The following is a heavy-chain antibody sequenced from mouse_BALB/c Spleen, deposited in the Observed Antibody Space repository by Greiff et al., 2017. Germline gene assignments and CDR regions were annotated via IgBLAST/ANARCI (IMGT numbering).Heavy chain of an antibody. Sequence: EVQGVESGGGLVQPGGSLKLSCAASGFTFSSYTMSWVRQTPEKRLEWVAYISNGGGSTYYPDTVKGRFTISRDNAKNTLYLQMSSLKSEDTAMYYCARRGYGNYIDYWGQGTTLTVSS. CDR1: GFTFSSYT. CDR2: ISNGGGST. J-gene: IGHJ2*01. V-gene: IGHV5-12-2*01. D-gene: IGHD2-1*01. CDR3: ARRGYGNYIDY.